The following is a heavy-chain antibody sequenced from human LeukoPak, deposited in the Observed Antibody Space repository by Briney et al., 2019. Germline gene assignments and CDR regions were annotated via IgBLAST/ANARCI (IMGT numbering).Heavy chain of an antibody. J-gene: IGHJ6*02. CDR2: IYYSGST. CDR1: GGSVSSGSYY. V-gene: IGHV4-61*01. Sequence: SETLSLTCTVSGGSVSSGSYYWSWIRQPPGKGLEWIGYIYYSGSTNYNPSLKSRVTISVDTSENQFSLKLSSVTAADTAVYYCARVTVAYYYGMDVWGQGTTVTVSS. D-gene: IGHD4-23*01. CDR3: ARVTVAYYYGMDV.